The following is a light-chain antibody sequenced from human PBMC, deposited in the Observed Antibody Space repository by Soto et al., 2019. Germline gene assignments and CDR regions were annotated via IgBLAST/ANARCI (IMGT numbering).Light chain of an antibody. CDR1: ISDIGAYNF. CDR2: EGT. V-gene: IGLV2-14*01. Sequence: QSVLTHPASVSGSPGQSITISCTGTISDIGAYNFVSWYQQHPGKAPKVLIYEGTKRPSGVSNRFSGSKSGNTASLTISGLQAEDEADYYCCSYTSSTTLYVFGSGTKVTVL. CDR3: CSYTSSTTLYV. J-gene: IGLJ1*01.